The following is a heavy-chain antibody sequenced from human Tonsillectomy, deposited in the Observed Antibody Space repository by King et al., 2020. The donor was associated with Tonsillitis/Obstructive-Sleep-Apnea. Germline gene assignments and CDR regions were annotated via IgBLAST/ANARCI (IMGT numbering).Heavy chain of an antibody. Sequence: VQLQQWGAGLLKPSETLSLTCAVYGGSFSGYYWSWIRQPPGKGLEWIGEINHSGSTNYNPSLKSRVTISVDTSKNQFSLKLSSVTAADTAVYYCALGVPAAIQHYYYYYMDVWGKGTTVTVS. CDR1: GGSFSGYY. J-gene: IGHJ6*03. V-gene: IGHV4-34*01. CDR2: INHSGST. D-gene: IGHD2-2*02. CDR3: ALGVPAAIQHYYYYYMDV.